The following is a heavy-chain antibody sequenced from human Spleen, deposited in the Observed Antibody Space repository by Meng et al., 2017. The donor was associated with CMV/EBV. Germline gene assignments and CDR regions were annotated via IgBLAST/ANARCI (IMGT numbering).Heavy chain of an antibody. CDR3: ARRGPLVGARSSDY. CDR1: GYTFTGYY. J-gene: IGHJ4*02. V-gene: IGHV1-8*02. D-gene: IGHD1-26*01. CDR2: MNPNSGNT. Sequence: ASVKVSCKASGYTFTGYYIHWVRQATGQGLEWMGWMNPNSGNTGYAQKFQGRVTMTRNTSISTAYMELSSLRSEDTAVYYCARRGPLVGARSSDYWGQGTLVTVSS.